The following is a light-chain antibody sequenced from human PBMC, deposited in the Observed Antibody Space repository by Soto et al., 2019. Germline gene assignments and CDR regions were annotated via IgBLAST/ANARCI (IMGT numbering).Light chain of an antibody. CDR2: EVV. CDR1: KNDIGVYDF. Sequence: QSVLTQPPSASGSPGQSITISCTGTKNDIGVYDFVSWYQQHPGKAPRLIIYEVVQRPSGVPDRFSGSKSGNTASLTVSGLQAADEADYFCSSYASSNPYVFGSGTKVTVL. V-gene: IGLV2-8*01. CDR3: SSYASSNPYV. J-gene: IGLJ1*01.